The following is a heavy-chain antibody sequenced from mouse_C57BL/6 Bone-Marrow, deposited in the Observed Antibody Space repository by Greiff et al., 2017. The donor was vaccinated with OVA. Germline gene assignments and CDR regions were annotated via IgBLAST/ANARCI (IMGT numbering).Heavy chain of an antibody. J-gene: IGHJ2*01. D-gene: IGHD2-2*01. CDR1: GFTFTDYY. CDR3: ARSSIYYGYDYFDY. CDR2: IRNKANGYTT. Sequence: EVQRVESGGGLVQPGGSLSLSCAASGFTFTDYYMSWVRQPPGKALEWLGFIRNKANGYTTEYSASVKGRFTISRDNSQSILYLQMNALRAEDSATYYCARSSIYYGYDYFDYWGQGTTLTVSS. V-gene: IGHV7-3*01.